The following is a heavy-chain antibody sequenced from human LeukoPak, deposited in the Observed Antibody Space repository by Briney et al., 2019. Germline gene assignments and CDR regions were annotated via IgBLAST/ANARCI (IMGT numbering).Heavy chain of an antibody. Sequence: GGSLRLSCTASGFTFSGYGMHWVRQAPGMGLEWMAIISYDGSNTFYGDSVKGRFTISRDNSKKTLYLQMNSLRTEDTAVYYCARDQTAVTGVWGTIDYWGQGTLVTVSS. CDR2: ISYDGSNT. J-gene: IGHJ4*02. CDR1: GFTFSGYG. V-gene: IGHV3-30*03. CDR3: ARDQTAVTGVWGTIDY. D-gene: IGHD2-8*02.